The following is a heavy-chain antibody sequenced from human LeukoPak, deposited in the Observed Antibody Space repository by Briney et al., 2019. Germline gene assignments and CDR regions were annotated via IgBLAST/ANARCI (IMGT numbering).Heavy chain of an antibody. CDR2: INHSGST. J-gene: IGHJ4*02. V-gene: IGHV4-39*07. CDR3: ARGLLTMIVAHFDY. CDR1: GGSISSGGYY. D-gene: IGHD3-22*01. Sequence: PSETLSLTCTVSGGSISSGGYYWSWIRQPPGKGLEWIGEINHSGSTNYNPSLKSRVTISVNTSKNQFSLKLSSVTAADTAVYYCARGLLTMIVAHFDYWGQGTLVTVSS.